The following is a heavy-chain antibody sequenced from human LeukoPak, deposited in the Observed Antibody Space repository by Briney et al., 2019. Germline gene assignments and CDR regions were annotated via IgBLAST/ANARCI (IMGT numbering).Heavy chain of an antibody. D-gene: IGHD3-3*01. CDR1: GFTFSSYA. Sequence: GGSLRLSCAASGFTFSSYAMSWVRQAPGKGLEGVSATSGSGGSTYYADSVKGRFTISRDNSKNTLYLQMNSLRAEDTAVYYCAKRFLEWLLSPDWFDPWGQGTLVTVSS. CDR3: AKRFLEWLLSPDWFDP. CDR2: TSGSGGST. V-gene: IGHV3-23*01. J-gene: IGHJ5*02.